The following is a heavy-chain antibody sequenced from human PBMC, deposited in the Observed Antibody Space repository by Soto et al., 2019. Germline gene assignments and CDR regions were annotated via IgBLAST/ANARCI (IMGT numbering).Heavy chain of an antibody. J-gene: IGHJ4*02. CDR3: ARGGKDYSNYFEY. CDR2: INACNGNT. V-gene: IGHV1-3*01. D-gene: IGHD4-4*01. CDR1: GYTFTSYA. Sequence: ASVKVSCKASGYTFTSYAMHWVRQAPGQRLEWMGWINACNGNTKYSQKLQDRVTITTDTSTNTAYMRLRSLRSDDTAVYYCARGGKDYSNYFEYWGQGTLVTVSS.